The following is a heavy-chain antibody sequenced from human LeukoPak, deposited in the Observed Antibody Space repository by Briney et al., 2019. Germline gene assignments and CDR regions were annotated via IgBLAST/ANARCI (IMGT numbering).Heavy chain of an antibody. CDR3: ARAPRDFWSGYRRGMDV. J-gene: IGHJ6*02. CDR2: IHYSGRT. V-gene: IGHV4-61*01. CDR1: GGSVSSGSCF. D-gene: IGHD3-3*01. Sequence: SETLSLTCTVSGGSVSSGSCFWSWIRQPPGKGLEWIGYIHYSGRTNYNPSLKSRVTISVDTSKNQFSLKLSSVTAADTAVYYCARAPRDFWSGYRRGMDVWGQGTTVTVSS.